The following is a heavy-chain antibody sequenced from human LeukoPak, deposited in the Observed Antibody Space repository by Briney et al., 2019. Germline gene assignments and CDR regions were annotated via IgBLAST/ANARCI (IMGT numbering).Heavy chain of an antibody. J-gene: IGHJ4*02. CDR2: IIPILGIA. Sequence: SVKVSCKASGYSFTTHGISWVRQAPGQGLEWMGRIIPILGIANYAQKFQGRVTITADKSTSTAYMELSSLRSEDTAVYYCARDRADFWSGYPDDYWGQGTLVTVSS. CDR3: ARDRADFWSGYPDDY. D-gene: IGHD3-3*01. CDR1: GYSFTTHG. V-gene: IGHV1-69*04.